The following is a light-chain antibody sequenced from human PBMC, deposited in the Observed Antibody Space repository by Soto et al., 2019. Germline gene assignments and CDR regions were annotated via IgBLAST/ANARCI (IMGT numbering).Light chain of an antibody. CDR1: QRVSSN. CDR2: GAS. CDR3: QQRSNWPPVT. Sequence: EIVMTQPPATLSVTPGERATLSCRASQRVSSNLAWYQQKPGQAPRLLIYGASTRATGIPARFSGSGSGTDFTLTISSLEPEDFGVYYCQQRSNWPPVTFGGGTKVDVK. J-gene: IGKJ4*01. V-gene: IGKV3-15*01.